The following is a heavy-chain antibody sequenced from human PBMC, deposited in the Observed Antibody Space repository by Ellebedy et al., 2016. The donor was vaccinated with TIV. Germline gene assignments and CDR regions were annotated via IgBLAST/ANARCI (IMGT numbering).Heavy chain of an antibody. J-gene: IGHJ6*02. CDR3: ARRYDFQDV. Sequence: GESLKISCTSSGYSFTSYWIGWVRQMPGKGLERMGLIYPHDSDTRYSPSFQGQVTISADVSISTAYLQWSSLKASDTAMYYCARRYDFQDVWGQGTMVNVSS. V-gene: IGHV5-51*01. CDR1: GYSFTSYW. CDR2: IYPHDSDT. D-gene: IGHD3-3*01.